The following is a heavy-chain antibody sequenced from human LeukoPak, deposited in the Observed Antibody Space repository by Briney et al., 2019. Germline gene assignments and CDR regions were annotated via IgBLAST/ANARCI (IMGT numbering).Heavy chain of an antibody. D-gene: IGHD3-22*01. V-gene: IGHV1-18*01. CDR2: ISAYNGNT. CDR1: GYTFTSYG. Sequence: ASVKVSCKASGYTFTSYGISWVRQAPGQGLEWMGWISAYNGNTNYAQKLQGRVTMTTDTSTSTAYMELRSLRSDDTAVCYCARDPGYYDSSGPDYWGQGTLVTVSS. CDR3: ARDPGYYDSSGPDY. J-gene: IGHJ4*02.